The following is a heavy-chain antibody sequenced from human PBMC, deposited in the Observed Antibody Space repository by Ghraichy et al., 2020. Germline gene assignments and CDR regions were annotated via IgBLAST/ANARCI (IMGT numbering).Heavy chain of an antibody. CDR3: AREPLPDDYGDYNAFDI. CDR2: INPNSGGT. V-gene: IGHV1-2*02. J-gene: IGHJ3*02. CDR1: GYTFTGYY. D-gene: IGHD4-17*01. Sequence: ASVKVSCKASGYTFTGYYMHWVRQAPGQGLEWMGWINPNSGGTNYAQKFQGRVTMTRDTSISTAYMELSRLRSDDTAVYYCAREPLPDDYGDYNAFDIWGQGTMVTVSS.